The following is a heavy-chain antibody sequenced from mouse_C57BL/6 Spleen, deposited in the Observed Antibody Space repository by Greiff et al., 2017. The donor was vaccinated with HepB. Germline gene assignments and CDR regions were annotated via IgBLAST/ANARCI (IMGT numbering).Heavy chain of an antibody. J-gene: IGHJ1*03. CDR2: IDPSDSYT. V-gene: IGHV1-50*01. CDR1: SYTFTSYW. Sequence: VQLQQPGAELVKPGASVKLSCKASSYTFTSYWMQWVKQRPGQGLEWIGEIDPSDSYTNYNQKFKGKATLTVDTSSSTAYMQLSSLTSEDSAVYYCARQLGYFDVWGTGTTVTVSS. D-gene: IGHD4-1*02. CDR3: ARQLGYFDV.